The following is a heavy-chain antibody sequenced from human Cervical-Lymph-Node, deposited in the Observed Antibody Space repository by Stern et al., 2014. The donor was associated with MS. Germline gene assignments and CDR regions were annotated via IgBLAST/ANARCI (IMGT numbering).Heavy chain of an antibody. Sequence: VQLVESGPGLLRPSEPLSLTCTVSGASITSYYWSWLRQPPGKGLEWIGYIYYSGTTNYNASLKGRVAISIDTSKTQFSLRLSSVTAADTAVYYCARATDLWGQGTLVTVSS. J-gene: IGHJ5*02. CDR1: GASITSYY. CDR2: IYYSGTT. V-gene: IGHV4-59*01. CDR3: ARATDL.